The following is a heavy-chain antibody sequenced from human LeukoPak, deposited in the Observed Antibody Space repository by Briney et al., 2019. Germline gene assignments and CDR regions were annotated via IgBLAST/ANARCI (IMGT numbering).Heavy chain of an antibody. V-gene: IGHV4-59*01. CDR1: GGSISSYY. D-gene: IGHD2-2*01. Sequence: PSEILALTCTVSGGSISSYYWSWIRQPPGKGLEWIGYIYYSGSTNYNPSLKSRVTISVDTSKNQFSLKLSSVTAADTAVYYCAGLRYCSSTSCPANAFDIWGQGTMVTVSS. CDR3: AGLRYCSSTSCPANAFDI. CDR2: IYYSGST. J-gene: IGHJ3*02.